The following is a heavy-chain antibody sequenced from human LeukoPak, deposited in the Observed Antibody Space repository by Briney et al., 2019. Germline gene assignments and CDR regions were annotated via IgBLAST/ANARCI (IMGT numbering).Heavy chain of an antibody. CDR1: GYTFTGYY. CDR2: INPNSGGT. CDR3: ARTFTPYSSSFPFDY. D-gene: IGHD6-6*01. V-gene: IGHV1-2*06. J-gene: IGHJ4*02. Sequence: ASVKVSCKASGYTFTGYYMHWVRQAPGQGLEWMGRINPNSGGTNYAQKFQGRVTMTRDTSISTAYMALSWLRSDDTAVYYCARTFTPYSSSFPFDYWGQGTLVTVSS.